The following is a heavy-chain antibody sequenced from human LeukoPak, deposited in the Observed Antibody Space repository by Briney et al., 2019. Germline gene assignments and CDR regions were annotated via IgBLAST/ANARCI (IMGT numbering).Heavy chain of an antibody. CDR3: ATPYCSSLSCLDVFNI. CDR2: KHYSGTA. V-gene: IGHV4-31*03. Sequence: PSETLSLTCTVSGVSISDGRYYWTWIRPRTGQDLEWIGYKHYSGTAKYAPPLKRRLTISIATTKNQFSLHLSSVTAADTAMYYCATPYCSSLSCLDVFNIWGQGTMVTVSS. CDR1: GVSISDGRYY. D-gene: IGHD2-2*01. J-gene: IGHJ3*02.